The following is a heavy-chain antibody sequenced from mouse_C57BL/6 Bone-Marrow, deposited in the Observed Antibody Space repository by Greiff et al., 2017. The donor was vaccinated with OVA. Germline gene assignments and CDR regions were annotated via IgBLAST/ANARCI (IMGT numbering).Heavy chain of an antibody. V-gene: IGHV1-61*01. Sequence: VQLQQPGAELVRPGSSVTLSCQASGYTFTSYWMDWVKQKPGQGLEWIGNISPAASETHYNQKFKDNATLTVDKSPRTAYMQLSSLTSEDSAVYYCARRCTTVPFAYWGQGTLVTVSA. CDR2: ISPAASET. CDR1: GYTFTSYW. D-gene: IGHD1-1*01. CDR3: ARRCTTVPFAY. J-gene: IGHJ3*01.